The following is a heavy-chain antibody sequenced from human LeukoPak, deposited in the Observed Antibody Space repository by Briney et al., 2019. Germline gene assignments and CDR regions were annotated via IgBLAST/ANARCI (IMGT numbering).Heavy chain of an antibody. CDR1: GGSFSGYY. D-gene: IGHD2-2*01. V-gene: IGHV4-34*01. J-gene: IGHJ1*01. CDR2: INHSGST. Sequence: PSETLSLTCAVYGGSFSGYYWSWIRQPPGKGLEWIGEINHSGSTNYNPSLKSRVTISVDTSKNQFSLKLSSVTAADTAVYYCASRTLRGYCRSTSCYRGDFQHWGQGTLVTVSS. CDR3: ASRTLRGYCRSTSCYRGDFQH.